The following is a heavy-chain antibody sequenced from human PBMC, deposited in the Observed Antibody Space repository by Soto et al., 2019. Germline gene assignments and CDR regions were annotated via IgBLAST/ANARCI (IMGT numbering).Heavy chain of an antibody. Sequence: QVQLVESGGGVVQPGRSLRLSCAASGFTFSSYGMHWVRQAPGKGLEWVAVISYDGSNKYYADSVKGRFTISRDNSKNTLYLQMNSLRAEDTAVYYCAKDVRGAPDYMDVWGKGTTVTASS. J-gene: IGHJ6*03. CDR3: AKDVRGAPDYMDV. CDR2: ISYDGSNK. D-gene: IGHD3-10*01. V-gene: IGHV3-30*18. CDR1: GFTFSSYG.